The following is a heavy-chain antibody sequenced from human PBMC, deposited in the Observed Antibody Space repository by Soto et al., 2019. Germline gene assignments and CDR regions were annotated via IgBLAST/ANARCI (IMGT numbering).Heavy chain of an antibody. CDR3: AKATATGGGAFDI. Sequence: GSLRLSCAASGFICSSYDMSWVRQAPGKGLEWVSTILVDGRTFYVDSVKGRFAISRDSSNNMVYLQMNSLTAGDTALYYCAKATATGGGAFDICGQGTMVTVSS. CDR1: GFICSSYD. J-gene: IGHJ3*02. V-gene: IGHV3-23*01. CDR2: ILVDGRT. D-gene: IGHD2-8*02.